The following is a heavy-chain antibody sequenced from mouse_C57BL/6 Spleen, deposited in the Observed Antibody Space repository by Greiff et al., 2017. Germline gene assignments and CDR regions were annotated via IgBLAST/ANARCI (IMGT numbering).Heavy chain of an antibody. CDR1: GFTFTDYY. V-gene: IGHV7-3*01. D-gene: IGHD2-1*01. Sequence: EVKLMESGGGLVQPGGSLSLSCAASGFTFTDYYMSWVRQPPGKALEWLGFIRNKANGYTTEYSASVKGRFTISRDNSQSILYLQMNALRAEDSATYYCARSPLPLYYAMDYWGQGTSVTVSS. CDR3: ARSPLPLYYAMDY. CDR2: IRNKANGYTT. J-gene: IGHJ4*01.